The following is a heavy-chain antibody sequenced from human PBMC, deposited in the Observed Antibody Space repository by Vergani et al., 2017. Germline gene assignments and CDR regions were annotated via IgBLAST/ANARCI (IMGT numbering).Heavy chain of an antibody. CDR2: ISYDGSNK. J-gene: IGHJ4*02. CDR3: AKARKTMATILFDY. V-gene: IGHV3-30*18. D-gene: IGHD5-24*01. Sequence: VRLVESGGGVVQPGRSLRLSCAASGFTFSSYGMHWVRQAPGKGLEWVAVISYDGSNKYYADSVKGRFTISRDNSKNTLYLQMNSLRAEDTAVYYCAKARKTMATILFDYWGQGTLVTVSS. CDR1: GFTFSSYG.